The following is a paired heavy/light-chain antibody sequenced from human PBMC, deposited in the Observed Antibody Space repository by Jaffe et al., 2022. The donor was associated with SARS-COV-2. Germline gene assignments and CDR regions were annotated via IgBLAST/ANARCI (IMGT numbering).Light chain of an antibody. CDR2: SNN. V-gene: IGLV1-44*01. J-gene: IGLJ2*01. CDR3: AAWDDSLNGQVV. CDR1: SSNIGSNT. Sequence: QSVLTQPPSASGTPGQRVTISCSGSSSNIGSNTVNWYQQLPGTAPKLLIYSNNQRPSGVPDRFSGSKSGTSASLAISGLQSEDEADYYCAAWDDSLNGQVVFGGGTKLTVL.
Heavy chain of an antibody. Sequence: QVQLQESGPGLVKPSQTLSLTCTVSGGSISSGDYYWSWIRQPPGKGLEWIGYIYYSGSTYYNPSLKSRVTISVDTSKNQFSLKLSSVTAADTAVYYCARGMVDIVVVPAVHQGGMDVWGQGTTVTVSS. CDR1: GGSISSGDYY. V-gene: IGHV4-30-4*01. D-gene: IGHD2-2*01. J-gene: IGHJ6*02. CDR3: ARGMVDIVVVPAVHQGGMDV. CDR2: IYYSGST.